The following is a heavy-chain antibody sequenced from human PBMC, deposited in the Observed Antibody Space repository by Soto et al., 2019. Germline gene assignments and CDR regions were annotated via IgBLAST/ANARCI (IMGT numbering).Heavy chain of an antibody. CDR1: GFTFSNYG. CDR3: AKDGGPVYCNSPGCSAKHFDY. J-gene: IGHJ4*02. D-gene: IGHD2-2*01. CDR2: ISYDGDNE. V-gene: IGHV3-30*18. Sequence: QVQLVESGGGVVQPGRSLRLSCAASGFTFSNYGMHWVRQAPGKGLEWVAIISYDGDNEYYADSMRGRFTISRDNSKNTLYLQTSSLRHEDTAVYYCAKDGGPVYCNSPGCSAKHFDYWGQGTLVTVSS.